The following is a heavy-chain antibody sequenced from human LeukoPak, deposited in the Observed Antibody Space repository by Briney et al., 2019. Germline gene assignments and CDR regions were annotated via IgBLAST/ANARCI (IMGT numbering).Heavy chain of an antibody. Sequence: KSGGSLRLSCEASGFSFSSYNMDWARQTPGKGLEWISSITTSSSYTFYADSVKGRFTISRDNSKNSLYLQMNSLRTEDTALYYCAKGRHGLVPAAISAYYYYYMDVWGKGTTVTVSS. CDR2: ITTSSSYT. J-gene: IGHJ6*03. CDR1: GFSFSSYN. CDR3: AKGRHGLVPAAISAYYYYYMDV. D-gene: IGHD2-2*01. V-gene: IGHV3-21*04.